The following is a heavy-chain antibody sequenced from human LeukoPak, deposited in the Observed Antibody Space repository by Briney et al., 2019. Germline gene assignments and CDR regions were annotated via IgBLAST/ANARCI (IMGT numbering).Heavy chain of an antibody. CDR3: ARISSGRNLDV. CDR2: IYYSGTT. Sequence: SETLSLTCSVSGGSISSSSYYWGWIRQPPGKGLEWIGSIYYSGTTHYNPSLKSRVTISVHTSKNQFSLKLNSVTAADTAVYYCARISSGRNLDVWGKGTTVTVSS. D-gene: IGHD3-22*01. V-gene: IGHV4-39*01. CDR1: GGSISSSSYY. J-gene: IGHJ6*04.